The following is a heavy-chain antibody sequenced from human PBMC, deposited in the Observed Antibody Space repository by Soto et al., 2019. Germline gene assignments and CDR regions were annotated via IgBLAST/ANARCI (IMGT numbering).Heavy chain of an antibody. D-gene: IGHD3-22*01. CDR2: ISSSSSTI. Sequence: EVQLVESGGGLVQPGGSLRLSCAASGFTFSSYSMNWVRQAPGKGLVWVSYISSSSSTIYYADSVKGRFTISRDNAKNSLYLQMNSLRDEDTAVYYCARDTVIKGYYYYGMDVWCQGTTVTVSS. CDR1: GFTFSSYS. V-gene: IGHV3-48*02. J-gene: IGHJ6*02. CDR3: ARDTVIKGYYYYGMDV.